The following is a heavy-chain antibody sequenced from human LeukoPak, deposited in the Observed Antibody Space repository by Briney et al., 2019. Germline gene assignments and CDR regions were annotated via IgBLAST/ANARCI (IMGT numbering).Heavy chain of an antibody. J-gene: IGHJ4*01. CDR3: ARDQFGTRLD. CDR1: GFTVSSNY. D-gene: IGHD1-1*01. Sequence: GGSLRLSCAASGFTVSSNYMSWVRQAPGKGLEWVSVIYSGGSTYYADSVKGRFTISRDNAKNSLYLQMNSLRAADTAVYYCARDQFGTRLDWGQGTLVTVSS. V-gene: IGHV3-53*01. CDR2: IYSGGST.